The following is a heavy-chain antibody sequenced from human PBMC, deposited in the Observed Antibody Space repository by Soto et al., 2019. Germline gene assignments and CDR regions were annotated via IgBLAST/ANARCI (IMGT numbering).Heavy chain of an antibody. V-gene: IGHV3-48*02. CDR3: VRDDRWAFDF. Sequence: EVPLVESGGGLVQPGGSRRVSCAASGFSFSNYAMNWVRQAPGKGLEWVSYISIGSGSIFYADSVKGRFTISRDDAKNSLYMQMNTLRDEDTAVYYCVRDDRWAFDFWGQGTMVTVSS. J-gene: IGHJ3*01. D-gene: IGHD3-22*01. CDR2: ISIGSGSI. CDR1: GFSFSNYA.